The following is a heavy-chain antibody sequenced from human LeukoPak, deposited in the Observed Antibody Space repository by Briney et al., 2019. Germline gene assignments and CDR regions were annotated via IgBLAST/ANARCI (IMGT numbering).Heavy chain of an antibody. D-gene: IGHD6-6*01. CDR3: ARWGSIAVARFDY. V-gene: IGHV4-59*01. Sequence: PSETLSLTRTVSGGSISSYYWSWIRQPPGKELEWIGYIYYTGSTNYNPSLTSRVNISVDTSKNQFSLNLTSVTAADTAVYYCARWGSIAVARFDYWGQGTLVTVSS. CDR1: GGSISSYY. J-gene: IGHJ4*02. CDR2: IYYTGST.